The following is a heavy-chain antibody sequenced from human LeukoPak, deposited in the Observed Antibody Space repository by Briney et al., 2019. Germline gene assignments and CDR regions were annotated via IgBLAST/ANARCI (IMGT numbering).Heavy chain of an antibody. J-gene: IGHJ5*02. V-gene: IGHV3-74*01. CDR2: INTEGTNT. CDR3: ARDRGINWFDP. Sequence: GGSLRLSCAASGYTFTNYWMHWVRQAPGKGLVWVSRINTEGTNTTYPDSVMGRFSVYRDNAKNTLYLQMDSLRAEDTAVYYCARDRGINWFDPWGQGTLVAVSS. CDR1: GYTFTNYW. D-gene: IGHD3-16*01.